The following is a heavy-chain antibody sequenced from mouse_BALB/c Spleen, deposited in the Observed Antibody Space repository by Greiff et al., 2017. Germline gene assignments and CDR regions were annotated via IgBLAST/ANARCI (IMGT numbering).Heavy chain of an antibody. Sequence: EVKLVESGGGLVKPGGSLKLSCAASGFTFSGYAMSWVRQSPEKRLEWVAEISSGGSYTYYPDTVTGRFTISRDNAKNTLYLEMSSLRSEDTAMYYCASERGGSSPYYYAMDYWGQGTSVTVSS. CDR3: ASERGGSSPYYYAMDY. J-gene: IGHJ4*01. D-gene: IGHD1-1*01. V-gene: IGHV5-9-4*01. CDR1: GFTFSGYA. CDR2: ISSGGSYT.